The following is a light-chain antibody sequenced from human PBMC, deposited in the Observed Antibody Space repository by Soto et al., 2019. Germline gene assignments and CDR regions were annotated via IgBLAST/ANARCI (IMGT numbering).Light chain of an antibody. Sequence: EIVLTQSPATLSLSPGERATLSCRASQTVSSSLAWYQQKPGQAPRLLIYEVSNRATGIPARFSGSGSGADVTLTLSSLEPGDFALYYCQQHINWPLTFGGGTKV. J-gene: IGKJ4*01. V-gene: IGKV3-11*01. CDR1: QTVSSS. CDR2: EVS. CDR3: QQHINWPLT.